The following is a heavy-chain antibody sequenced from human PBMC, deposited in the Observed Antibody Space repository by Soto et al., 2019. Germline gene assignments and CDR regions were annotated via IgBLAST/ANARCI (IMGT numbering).Heavy chain of an antibody. J-gene: IGHJ1*01. V-gene: IGHV1-69*13. Sequence: SVKVSCKASGGTFSSYAISWVRQAPGQGLEWMGGIIPIFGTANYAQKFQGRVTITADESTSTAYMELSSLRSEDTAVYYCAYTMTFTPQYFQHWGQDTLVTVSS. CDR2: IIPIFGTA. CDR3: AYTMTFTPQYFQH. D-gene: IGHD2-2*02. CDR1: GGTFSSYA.